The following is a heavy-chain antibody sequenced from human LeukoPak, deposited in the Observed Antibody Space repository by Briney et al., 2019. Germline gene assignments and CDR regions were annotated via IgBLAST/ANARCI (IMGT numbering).Heavy chain of an antibody. CDR1: GFTFSIYA. D-gene: IGHD3-3*01. CDR3: VKNFWSDKYYFYYMDV. J-gene: IGHJ6*03. Sequence: GGSLRLSCAASGFTFSIYAMNWVRQAPGKGLEWVSGFSGSGVSTHYADSVKGRFTISRDNSKNTLYLQMNSLRAEDTAVYYCVKNFWSDKYYFYYMDVWGIGTTVTVSS. V-gene: IGHV3-23*01. CDR2: FSGSGVST.